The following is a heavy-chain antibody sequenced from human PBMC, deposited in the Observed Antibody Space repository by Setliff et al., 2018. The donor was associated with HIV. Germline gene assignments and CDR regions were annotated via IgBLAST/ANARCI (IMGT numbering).Heavy chain of an antibody. CDR1: GGSFSGYS. CDR3: ARGQLKPTGYFFDY. CDR2: IIPMVSLP. J-gene: IGHJ4*02. V-gene: IGHV1-69*10. D-gene: IGHD1-1*01. Sequence: SVKVSCKASGGSFSGYSISWVRQAPGQAFEWVGGIIPMVSLPNFAQSFLGRLTITANRSTTTAYMELSRLTSEDTAVYYCARGQLKPTGYFFDYWGLGTLVTVSS.